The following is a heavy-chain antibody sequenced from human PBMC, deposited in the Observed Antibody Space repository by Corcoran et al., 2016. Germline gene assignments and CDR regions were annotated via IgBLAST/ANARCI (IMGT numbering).Heavy chain of an antibody. J-gene: IGHJ5*02. CDR1: GGSISSSSYY. V-gene: IGHV4-39*07. Sequence: QLQLQESGPGLVKPSETLSLTCTVSGGSISSSSYYWGWIRQPPGKGLEWIGSIYYSGSTYYNPSLKSRVTISVDTSKNQFSLKLSSVTAADTAVYYCARDSPAVAGSRWFDPWGQGTLVTVSS. CDR3: ARDSPAVAGSRWFDP. CDR2: IYYSGST. D-gene: IGHD6-19*01.